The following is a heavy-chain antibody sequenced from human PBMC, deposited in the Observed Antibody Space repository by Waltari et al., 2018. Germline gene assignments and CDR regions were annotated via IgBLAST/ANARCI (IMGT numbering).Heavy chain of an antibody. CDR1: GGSIIHSY. CDR3: GRGDGVDSRYFDS. Sequence: QVQLQESAPGRVMPSETLSLTCTVSGGSIIHSYWTWIRQSPGTGLEWIGYIYYSSSSSGGTNYMPSLNSRVTMSGDTSKNQVSLRLRSVTATDTAMYFCGRGDGVDSRYFDSWGQGVLVTVSS. V-gene: IGHV4-59*01. CDR2: IYYSSSSSGGT. D-gene: IGHD3-3*01. J-gene: IGHJ4*02.